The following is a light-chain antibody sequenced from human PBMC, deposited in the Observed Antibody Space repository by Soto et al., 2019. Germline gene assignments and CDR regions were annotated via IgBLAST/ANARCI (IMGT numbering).Light chain of an antibody. Sequence: IEMTQTPSSLSASVGDRVTITCRASQGISNYLAWYQQKPGKVPKLLIYAASSLQSGVPPRFSGSGSGTDFKVGIIRMECKRFASYYCLQDTQYPWMCAQGTKVDIK. J-gene: IGKJ1*01. CDR2: AAS. CDR1: QGISNY. CDR3: LQDTQYPWM. V-gene: IGKV1-6*01.